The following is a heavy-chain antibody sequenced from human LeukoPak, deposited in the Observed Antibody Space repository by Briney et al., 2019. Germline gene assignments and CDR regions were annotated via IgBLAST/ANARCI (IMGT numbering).Heavy chain of an antibody. Sequence: GGSLRLSCAASGLNFNTYAMHWVRRAPGKGLEWVSLISGDGDRTSYADSVKGRFTISRDNDKNSLYLQMNSLRIEDTALYYCAKDRGYEVVFDPWGQGTLVAVSS. CDR3: AKDRGYEVVFDP. V-gene: IGHV3-43*02. D-gene: IGHD5-12*01. CDR1: GLNFNTYA. J-gene: IGHJ5*02. CDR2: ISGDGDRT.